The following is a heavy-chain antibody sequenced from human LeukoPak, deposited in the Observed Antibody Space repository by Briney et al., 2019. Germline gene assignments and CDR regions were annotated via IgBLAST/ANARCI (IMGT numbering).Heavy chain of an antibody. D-gene: IGHD2-15*01. V-gene: IGHV3-7*03. Sequence: GWAVRLSREPSRLSFVNYLMTWLGQAPGKGLEWVGDINQNGGQTYFLHFLQGPFTLSGGNAKNSLFLHLNSLRAEDTAVYYCVKNSCCYCLDYWGQGITVIVSS. CDR3: VKNSCCYCLDY. CDR2: INQNGGQT. CDR1: RLSFVNYL. J-gene: IGHJ4*02.